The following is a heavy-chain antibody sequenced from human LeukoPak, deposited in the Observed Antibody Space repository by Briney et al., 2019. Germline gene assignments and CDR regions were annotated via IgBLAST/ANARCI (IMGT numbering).Heavy chain of an antibody. CDR1: GGTFSSYA. J-gene: IGHJ5*02. Sequence: GASVKVSCKASGGTFSSYAISWVRQAPGQGLEWMGRIIPIFGTANYAQKFQGRVTITADESTSTAYMELSSLRSEDTAVYYCAREALDEIVVVPAAIMGNWFDPWGQGTLVTVSS. CDR3: AREALDEIVVVPAAIMGNWFDP. D-gene: IGHD2-2*02. V-gene: IGHV1-69*13. CDR2: IIPIFGTA.